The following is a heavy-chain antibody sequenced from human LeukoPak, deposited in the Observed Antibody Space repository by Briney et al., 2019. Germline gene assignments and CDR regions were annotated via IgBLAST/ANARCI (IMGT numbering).Heavy chain of an antibody. CDR2: ITATGEAP. Sequence: GGSLRLSCAASGFTFSSNAMIWVRQAPGMGLECVSAITATGEAPYYADSVKGRSTISRDNSKNTLYLQMNSLRADDTAVYYCARARAPVTRISSFDIWGQGTMVTVSS. V-gene: IGHV3-23*01. D-gene: IGHD4-17*01. CDR1: GFTFSSNA. CDR3: ARARAPVTRISSFDI. J-gene: IGHJ3*02.